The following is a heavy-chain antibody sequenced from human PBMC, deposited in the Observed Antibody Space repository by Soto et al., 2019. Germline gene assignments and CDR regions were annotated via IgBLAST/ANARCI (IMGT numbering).Heavy chain of an antibody. CDR2: VHDSWGS. V-gene: IGHV4-59*01. CDR3: ARVWGGAFDI. CDR1: GGSISSYY. J-gene: IGHJ3*02. Sequence: SETLSLTCTVSGGSISSYYWSWIRQPPGKGLEWIGYVHDSWGSHYNPSLKSRVAISLDTSKNQFSLKLSSVTAADTAVYYCARVWGGAFDIWGQGTMVTVSS. D-gene: IGHD3-10*01.